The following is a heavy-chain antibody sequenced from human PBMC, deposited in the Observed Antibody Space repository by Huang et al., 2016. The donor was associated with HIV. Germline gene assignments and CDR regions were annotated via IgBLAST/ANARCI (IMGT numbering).Heavy chain of an antibody. Sequence: EVQLVESGGGLVQPGGSLRLSCAASGFTFSSYWMHWVRQAPGKGLVWLACINNDGSITNDADSVKGRITISRDNARNTMYLQMTTLSAGDTAVYYCARHRSSGGVEEAFDIWGPGTLVTVAS. J-gene: IGHJ3*02. CDR3: ARHRSSGGVEEAFDI. CDR1: GFTFSSYW. CDR2: INNDGSIT. V-gene: IGHV3-74*01. D-gene: IGHD2-8*02.